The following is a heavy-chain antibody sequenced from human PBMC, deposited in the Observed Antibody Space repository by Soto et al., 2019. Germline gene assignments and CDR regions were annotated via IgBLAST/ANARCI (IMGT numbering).Heavy chain of an antibody. CDR1: GFTVSSNY. CDR3: ARVTPRWYFDY. J-gene: IGHJ4*02. CDR2: IYSGGST. V-gene: IGHV3-53*01. D-gene: IGHD2-15*01. Sequence: EVPLVESGGGLIQPGGSLRLSCAASGFTVSSNYMSWVRQAPGKGLEWVSVIYSGGSTYYADSVKGRFTISRDNSKNTLYLQMNSLRAEDTAVYYCARVTPRWYFDYWGQGTLVTVSS.